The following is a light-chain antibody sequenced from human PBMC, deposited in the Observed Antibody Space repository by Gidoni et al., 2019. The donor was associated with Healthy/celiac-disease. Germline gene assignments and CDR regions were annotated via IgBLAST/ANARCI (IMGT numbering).Light chain of an antibody. CDR2: DAS. J-gene: IGKJ2*01. CDR3: QQYNSYSVT. Sequence: ASVGDRVTITCRASQSISSWLAWYQQKPGKAPKLLIYDASSLESGVPSRFSGSGSGTEFTLTISSLQPDDFATYYCQQYNSYSVTFGQGTKLEIK. CDR1: QSISSW. V-gene: IGKV1-5*01.